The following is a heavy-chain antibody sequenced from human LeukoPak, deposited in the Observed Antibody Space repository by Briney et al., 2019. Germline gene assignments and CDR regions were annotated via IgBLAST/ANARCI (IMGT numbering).Heavy chain of an antibody. V-gene: IGHV3-23*01. CDR1: GFTFSVYG. CDR2: ISPNSGTI. J-gene: IGHJ4*02. Sequence: PGGSLRLSCAASGFTFSVYGMHWVRQAPGEGLEWVSGISPNSGTIYYADSVKGRFTISRDNSKNTLYLQMNSLSPEDTAVYYCAKAGPYFFDYWGQGTLVTVSS. CDR3: AKAGPYFFDY.